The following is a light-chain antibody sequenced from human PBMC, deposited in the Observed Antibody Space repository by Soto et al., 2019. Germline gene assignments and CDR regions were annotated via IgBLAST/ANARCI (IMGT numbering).Light chain of an antibody. CDR3: ASWDDSLNGVV. CDR1: FSNVGINT. V-gene: IGLV1-44*01. J-gene: IGLJ2*01. CDR2: SDN. Sequence: QSALTQPPSASGTPGQRVTISCSGSFSNVGINTVNWYQQLPGTAPKLLIYSDNQRPSGVPDRFSGSKSGTSASLAISGLQSEDAADYYCASWDDSLNGVVFGGGTQLTVL.